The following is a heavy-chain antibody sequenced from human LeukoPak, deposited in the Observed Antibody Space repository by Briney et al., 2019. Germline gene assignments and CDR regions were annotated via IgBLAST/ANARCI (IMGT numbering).Heavy chain of an antibody. D-gene: IGHD4-23*01. CDR1: GGSISSGGYY. CDR2: IYYSGST. J-gene: IGHJ4*02. CDR3: ARAVYFGGNSEFDY. V-gene: IGHV4-61*08. Sequence: SETLSLTCTVSGGSISSGGYYWSWIRQPPGKGLEWIGYIYYSGSTNYNPSLKSRVTISVDTSKNQFSLKLSSVTAADTAVYYCARAVYFGGNSEFDYWGQGTLVTVSS.